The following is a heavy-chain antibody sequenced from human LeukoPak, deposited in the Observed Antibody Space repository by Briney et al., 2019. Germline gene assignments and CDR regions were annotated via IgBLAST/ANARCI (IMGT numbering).Heavy chain of an antibody. Sequence: ASVKVSCKASGYTFTGYYMHWVRQAPGQGLEWMGRINPNSGGTNYAQKFQGRVTMTRDTSISTAYMELSRLRSDDTAVYYCARGYCSSTSYYKVNYWGQGTLVTVSS. CDR2: INPNSGGT. V-gene: IGHV1-2*06. J-gene: IGHJ4*02. D-gene: IGHD2-2*02. CDR1: GYTFTGYY. CDR3: ARGYCSSTSYYKVNY.